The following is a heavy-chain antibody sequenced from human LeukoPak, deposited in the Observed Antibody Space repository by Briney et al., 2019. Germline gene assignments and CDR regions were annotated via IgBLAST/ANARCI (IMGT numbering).Heavy chain of an antibody. D-gene: IGHD5-24*01. V-gene: IGHV4-59*08. CDR2: IYYSGGT. Sequence: PSETLSLTCTVSGDSISSYYWSWIRQPPGKGLEWIGYIYYSGGTDYNPSLKSRVTISVDTSKNQFSLKLRSVNAADTAVYYCARHVTISGPYDASDIWGQGTMVTVSP. CDR3: ARHVTISGPYDASDI. J-gene: IGHJ3*02. CDR1: GDSISSYY.